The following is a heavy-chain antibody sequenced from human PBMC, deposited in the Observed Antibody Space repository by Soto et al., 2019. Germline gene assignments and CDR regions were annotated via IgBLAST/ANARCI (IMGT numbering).Heavy chain of an antibody. J-gene: IGHJ4*01. CDR3: ARHLVGSTRGNFDY. V-gene: IGHV5-51*01. Sequence: GESLKISCQGSGYTFSSHYIAWVRQMPGKGLEWMGIIYPGDSDTRYSPSFQGQVTISADTSITTAYLQWSGLRASDTAMYFCARHLVGSTRGNFDYWGQGTLVTV. D-gene: IGHD2-2*01. CDR1: GYTFSSHY. CDR2: IYPGDSDT.